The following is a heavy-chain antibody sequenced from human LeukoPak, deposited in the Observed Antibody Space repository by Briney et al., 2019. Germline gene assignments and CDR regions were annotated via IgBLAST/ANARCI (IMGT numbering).Heavy chain of an antibody. Sequence: GGSLRLSCAASGFTFSSYWMSWVRQAPGKGLEWVANIKQDGSEKYYVDSVKGRFTISRDNAKNSLCLQMNSLRAEDTAVYYCARDNLAGRGYYYGMDVWGQGTTVTVSS. CDR2: IKQDGSEK. J-gene: IGHJ6*02. CDR3: ARDNLAGRGYYYGMDV. CDR1: GFTFSSYW. V-gene: IGHV3-7*01.